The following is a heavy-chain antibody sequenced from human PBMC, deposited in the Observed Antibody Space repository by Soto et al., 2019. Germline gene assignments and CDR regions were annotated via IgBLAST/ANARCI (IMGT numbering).Heavy chain of an antibody. J-gene: IGHJ4*02. V-gene: IGHV3-21*01. CDR2: ISSTGSYI. CDR1: GFSFSSYS. Sequence: EVHLVESGGGLVKPGGSLRLSCAASGFSFSSYSMMWVRQAPGKRLEWVSYISSTGSYIYYADSLKGRFTISRDNANNSLHLQMNSLSAEDTAVYYCASWVAFGSGGGWGQGTLVTVSS. D-gene: IGHD3-10*01. CDR3: ASWVAFGSGGG.